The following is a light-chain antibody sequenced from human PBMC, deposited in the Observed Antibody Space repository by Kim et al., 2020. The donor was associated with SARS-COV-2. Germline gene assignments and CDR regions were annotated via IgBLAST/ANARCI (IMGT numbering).Light chain of an antibody. J-gene: IGLJ2*01. Sequence: QSVLTQPPSAFGTPGQSVTISCSGSSSNIGSNTVNWYQQLPGTAPKLLIYRNNQRPSGVPDRFSGSKSGTSASLAISVLQSEDEADYYCAAWDDSLNGPVFGGWTQLTVL. CDR3: AAWDDSLNGPV. CDR1: SSNIGSNT. CDR2: RNN. V-gene: IGLV1-44*01.